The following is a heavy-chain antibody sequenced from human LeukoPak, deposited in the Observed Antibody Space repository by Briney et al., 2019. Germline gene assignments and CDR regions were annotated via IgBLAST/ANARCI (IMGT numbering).Heavy chain of an antibody. CDR1: GGSFSDYY. J-gene: IGHJ6*03. D-gene: IGHD3-10*01. Sequence: PSETLSLTCAVYGGSFSDYYWSWIRQPPGKGLEWIGEINHSGSTNYNPSLKSRVIISVDTSKNQFSLKLSSVTAADTAVYYCARSVRGVRAYYYNMDVWGKGTTVTISS. V-gene: IGHV4-34*01. CDR3: ARSVRGVRAYYYNMDV. CDR2: INHSGST.